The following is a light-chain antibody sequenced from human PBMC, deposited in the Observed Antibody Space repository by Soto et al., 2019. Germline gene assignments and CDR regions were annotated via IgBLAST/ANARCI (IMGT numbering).Light chain of an antibody. Sequence: EIVMTQSPDTLSVSPGERVTLSCRASQSVSSYLAWFQQKPGQAPRLLIYGASTRATGIPARFSGSGSGADFTLTISSLQSEDFAVYYCQQHNNWPPLTFGGGTKVEIK. V-gene: IGKV3D-15*01. CDR3: QQHNNWPPLT. CDR1: QSVSSY. J-gene: IGKJ4*01. CDR2: GAS.